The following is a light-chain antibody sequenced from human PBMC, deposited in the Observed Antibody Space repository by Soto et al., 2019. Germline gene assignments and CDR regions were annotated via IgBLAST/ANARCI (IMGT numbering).Light chain of an antibody. CDR2: AKS. CDR1: QNITTY. J-gene: IGKJ4*01. V-gene: IGKV1-39*01. CDR3: QKSYSPPFT. Sequence: DIQMTQSPSSLSSSFGDSVTITCRASQNITTYLNWYQQKAGVAPNILIYAKSNLQRGVPSRLSGSGSGTDLNLTISSLHREDFATYYCQKSYSPPFTFGGGTKVDIK.